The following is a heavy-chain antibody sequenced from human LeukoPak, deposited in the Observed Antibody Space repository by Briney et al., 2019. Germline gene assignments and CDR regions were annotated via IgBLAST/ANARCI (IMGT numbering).Heavy chain of an antibody. J-gene: IGHJ3*02. CDR1: GVTFSSYW. Sequence: GGSLRLSCAASGVTFSSYWMSWVRQAPGRGLEWVANIKQDGSEKYYVDSVKGRFTISRDNAKNSLYLQMNSLRAEDTAVYYCARVVVVVVAAAAFDIWGQGTMVTVSS. D-gene: IGHD2-15*01. V-gene: IGHV3-7*01. CDR2: IKQDGSEK. CDR3: ARVVVVVVAAAAFDI.